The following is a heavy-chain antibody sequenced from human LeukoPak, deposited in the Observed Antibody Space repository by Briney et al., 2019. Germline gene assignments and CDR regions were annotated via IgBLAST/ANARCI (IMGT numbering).Heavy chain of an antibody. J-gene: IGHJ4*02. Sequence: SGTLSLTCTVSGGSISTDIYYWGCIPQPPGKGLEWIWSILYSGRTNYNTSLKRRLTISVDTSKNQFSLKLSSVAAADTAVYYCARLPEIPASVTRYFDSWGQGALVTVSS. CDR1: GGSISTDIYY. CDR3: ARLPEIPASVTRYFDS. CDR2: ILYSGRT. D-gene: IGHD6-13*01. V-gene: IGHV4-39*01.